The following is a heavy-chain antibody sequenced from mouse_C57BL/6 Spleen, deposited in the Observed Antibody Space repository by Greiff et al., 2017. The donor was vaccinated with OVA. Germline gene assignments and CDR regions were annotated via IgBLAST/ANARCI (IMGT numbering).Heavy chain of an antibody. CDR2: IRNKANGYTT. Sequence: EVKVEESGGGLVQPGGSLSLSCAASGFTFTDYYMSWVRQPPGKALEWLGFIRNKANGYTTEYSASVKGRFTISRDNSQSILYLQMNALRAEDSATYYCARDMGDYDGGAYYAMDYWGQGTSVTVSS. CDR3: ARDMGDYDGGAYYAMDY. J-gene: IGHJ4*01. V-gene: IGHV7-3*01. CDR1: GFTFTDYY. D-gene: IGHD2-4*01.